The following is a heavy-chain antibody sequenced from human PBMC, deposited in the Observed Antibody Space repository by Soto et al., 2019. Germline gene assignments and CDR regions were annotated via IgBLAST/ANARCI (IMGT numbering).Heavy chain of an antibody. CDR2: IFSNDEK. V-gene: IGHV2-26*01. CDR1: WFSLSNARMG. CDR3: ARIYRYNWNRGAFRSDY. D-gene: IGHD1-20*01. J-gene: IGHJ4*02. Sequence: GXTLVTPTKTLTXNCTVSWFSLSNARMGVSWIRQRPVKALEWLAHIFSNDEKSYSTSLKSRLTISKDTSKSHLVLTMTNMDTVDTATYYCARIYRYNWNRGAFRSDYWGQGTLATVS.